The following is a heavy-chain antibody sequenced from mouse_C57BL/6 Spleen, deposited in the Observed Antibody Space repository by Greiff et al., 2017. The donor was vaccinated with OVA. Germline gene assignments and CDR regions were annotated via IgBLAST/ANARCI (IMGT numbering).Heavy chain of an antibody. CDR1: GFTFSSYA. D-gene: IGHD1-1*01. J-gene: IGHJ2*01. Sequence: EVQGVESGGGLVKPGGSLKLSCAASGFTFSSYAMSWVRQTPEKRLEWVATISDGGSYTYYPDNVKGRFTISRDNAKNNLYLQMSHLKSEDTAMYYCARDGGVITTVVARVYYFDYWGQGTTLTVSS. V-gene: IGHV5-4*01. CDR2: ISDGGSYT. CDR3: ARDGGVITTVVARVYYFDY.